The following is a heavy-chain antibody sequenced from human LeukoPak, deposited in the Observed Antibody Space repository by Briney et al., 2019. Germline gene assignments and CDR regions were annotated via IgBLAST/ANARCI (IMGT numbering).Heavy chain of an antibody. CDR2: INPSGGST. CDR1: GYTFTSYY. J-gene: IGHJ4*02. Sequence: ASVKVSCKVSGYTFTSYYMHWVRQAPGQGLEWMGIINPSGGSTSYAQKFQGRVTMTRDTSTSTVYMELSSLRSEDTAVYYCARDSSAIQQLVQLDYWGQGTLVTVSS. V-gene: IGHV1-46*01. CDR3: ARDSSAIQQLVQLDY. D-gene: IGHD6-13*01.